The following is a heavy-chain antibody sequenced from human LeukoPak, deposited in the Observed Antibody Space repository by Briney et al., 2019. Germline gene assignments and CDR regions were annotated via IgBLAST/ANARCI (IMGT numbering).Heavy chain of an antibody. CDR3: ARGRGERGSSWSLPAHGFDI. Sequence: ASVKVSCKASGGTFSSYAINWVRQAPGQGLEWMGRIVPIFGTTNYAQKFQGRVTITTDESTSTAYMELSSLRSEDTAVYYCARGRGERGSSWSLPAHGFDIWGQGTMVTVSS. CDR1: GGTFSSYA. J-gene: IGHJ3*02. V-gene: IGHV1-69*05. D-gene: IGHD6-13*01. CDR2: IVPIFGTT.